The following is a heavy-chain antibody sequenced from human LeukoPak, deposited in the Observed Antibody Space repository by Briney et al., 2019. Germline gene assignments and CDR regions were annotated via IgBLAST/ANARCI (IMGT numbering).Heavy chain of an antibody. D-gene: IGHD1-26*01. J-gene: IGHJ4*02. CDR3: ARDHDSGGGGGY. CDR2: ISPYNGNT. CDR1: GYTFTSYG. Sequence: ASVKVSCKASGYTFTSYGITWVRQAPGQGLEWMGWISPYNGNTDYAQKLQGRVTMTTDTSTSTAYLELRSLRSDDTAVYYCARDHDSGGGGGYWGQGTLVTVSS. V-gene: IGHV1-18*01.